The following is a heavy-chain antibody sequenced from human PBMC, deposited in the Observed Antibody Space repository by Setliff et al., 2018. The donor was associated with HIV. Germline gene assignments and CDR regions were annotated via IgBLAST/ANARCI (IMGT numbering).Heavy chain of an antibody. CDR1: GFSVTSYGVA. D-gene: IGHD4-17*01. CDR2: IYWDDDK. V-gene: IGHV2-5*04. J-gene: IGHJ4*02. CDR3: VYRDYGGNPPRHYFDL. Sequence: SGPTLVNPTQPLTLTCTVSGFSVTSYGVAVAWIRQPPGKALEWPALIYWDDDKRYNPSLESRLTITKDTSKNHVVLTMTNVDPDDTGTYYCVYRDYGGNPPRHYFDLWGQGTVVTAPQ.